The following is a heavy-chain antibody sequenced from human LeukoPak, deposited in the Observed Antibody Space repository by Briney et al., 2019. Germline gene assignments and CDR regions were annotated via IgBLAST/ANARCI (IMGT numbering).Heavy chain of an antibody. J-gene: IGHJ5*02. V-gene: IGHV5-51*01. CDR2: IYPGDSDT. CDR3: AISIVVVPAATYNWFDP. CDR1: GYSFTSYW. Sequence: GESLKISCKGSGYSFTSYWIGWVRQMPGKGLEWMGIIYPGDSDTRYSPSFQGQVTISADKSISTAYLQWSSLKASDTAMYYCAISIVVVPAATYNWFDPWGQGTLVTVSS. D-gene: IGHD2-2*01.